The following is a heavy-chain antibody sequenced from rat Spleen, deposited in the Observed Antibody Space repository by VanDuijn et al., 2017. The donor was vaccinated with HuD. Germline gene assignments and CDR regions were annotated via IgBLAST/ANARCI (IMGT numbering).Heavy chain of an antibody. CDR3: AVSTIAL. Sequence: QVQMKETGPGLVQTTQTLSVTCTVSGFSLTSYGVHWVRQAPEKGLEWMGIIWGDGSTNYNSVLKSRLSISRDTSKSQVFLTMNSLQTDDTAVYYCAVSTIALWGQGVMVTVSS. D-gene: IGHD1-2*01. CDR1: GFSLTSYG. V-gene: IGHV2-77*01. CDR2: IWGDGST. J-gene: IGHJ2*01.